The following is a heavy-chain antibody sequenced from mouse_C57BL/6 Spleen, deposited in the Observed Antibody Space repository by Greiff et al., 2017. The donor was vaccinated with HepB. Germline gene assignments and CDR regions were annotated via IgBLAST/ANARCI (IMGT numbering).Heavy chain of an antibody. CDR1: GYTFTSYG. CDR2: IYPRSGNT. V-gene: IGHV1-81*01. D-gene: IGHD2-4*01. CDR3: ARSEDYVWPWFAY. Sequence: QVQLQQSGAELARPGASVKLSCKASGYTFTSYGISWVKQRTGQGLEWIGEIYPRSGNTYYNEKFKGKATLTADKSSSTAYMELRSLTSEDSAVYFCARSEDYVWPWFAYWGQGTLVTVSA. J-gene: IGHJ3*01.